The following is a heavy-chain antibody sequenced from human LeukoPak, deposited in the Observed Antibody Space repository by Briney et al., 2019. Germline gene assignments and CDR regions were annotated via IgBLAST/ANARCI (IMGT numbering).Heavy chain of an antibody. CDR1: GFTFNNYW. D-gene: IGHD3-10*01. Sequence: GGSLRLSCAASGFTFNNYWMHWVRQAPGKGLVWVSRINYDGTTTTYADSVKGRFTISRDNAKNTLYLQMNSLRAEDTAVYYCARVTHYFASGSLAIYYFDYCGRGTLVTVSS. CDR3: ARVTHYFASGSLAIYYFDY. J-gene: IGHJ4*02. V-gene: IGHV3-74*01. CDR2: INYDGTTT.